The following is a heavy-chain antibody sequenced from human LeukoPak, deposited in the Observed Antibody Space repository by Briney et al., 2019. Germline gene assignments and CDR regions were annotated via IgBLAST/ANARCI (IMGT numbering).Heavy chain of an antibody. V-gene: IGHV1-46*01. J-gene: IGHJ4*02. CDR2: IYPRDCST. CDR3: ARDQGGFDY. Sequence: ASVKVSCKASGYTFTNNYLHWVRQAPGQGLEWMGMIYPRDCSTSYAQNFQGRVTVTRDTSTTTVHMELRGLRSEDTAVYYCARDQGGFDYWGQGTVVTVSS. CDR1: GYTFTNNY.